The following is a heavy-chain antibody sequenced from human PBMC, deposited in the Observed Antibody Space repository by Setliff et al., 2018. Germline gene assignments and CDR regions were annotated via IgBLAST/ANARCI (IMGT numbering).Heavy chain of an antibody. CDR2: INAGNGYT. J-gene: IGHJ1*01. Sequence: GASVKVSCKASGYPFTSNSMHWVRQAPGQRLEWMGWINAGNGYTKYSQKFQGRVTMTTDTSTNTAYMELRSLRSDDTAVYYCARERATIVVEPDQAFFHHWGQGTLVTVSS. D-gene: IGHD2-15*01. CDR3: ARERATIVVEPDQAFFHH. CDR1: GYPFTSNS. V-gene: IGHV1-3*01.